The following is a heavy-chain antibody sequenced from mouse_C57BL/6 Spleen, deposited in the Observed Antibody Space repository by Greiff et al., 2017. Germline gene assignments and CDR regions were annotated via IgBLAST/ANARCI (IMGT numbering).Heavy chain of an antibody. CDR1: GFTFTAYY. V-gene: IGHV7-3*01. J-gene: IGHJ2*01. Sequence: EVKVVESGGGLVQPGGSLSLSCAASGFTFTAYYMSWVRQPPGKALEWLGFIRNKANGYTTEYSASVKGRFTISRDNSQSILYLQMNALRAEDSATYYCARYEGAFECWGKGTTLTVAS. CDR2: IRNKANGYTT. CDR3: ARYEGAFEC.